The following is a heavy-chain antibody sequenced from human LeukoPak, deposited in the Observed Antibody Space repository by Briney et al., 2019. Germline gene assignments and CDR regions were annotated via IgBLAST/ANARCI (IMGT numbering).Heavy chain of an antibody. Sequence: GGSLRLSCAASGFTFSSHGMNWVRQAPGKGLEWVSGITGSGGNRYYADSVKGRFTVSRDNSKNTLYLQMNSLRAEDTAVYYCAKDDNYIRFLSWGQGTLVTVSS. CDR2: ITGSGGNR. V-gene: IGHV3-23*01. CDR3: AKDDNYIRFLS. CDR1: GFTFSSHG. D-gene: IGHD3-16*01. J-gene: IGHJ5*02.